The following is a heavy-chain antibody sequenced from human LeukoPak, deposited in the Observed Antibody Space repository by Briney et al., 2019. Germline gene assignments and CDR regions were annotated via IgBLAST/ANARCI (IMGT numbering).Heavy chain of an antibody. CDR3: ARRRRIGPNYYGSGSYSHYYMDV. J-gene: IGHJ6*03. CDR1: GYILTSYG. Sequence: ASVKVSCKASGYILTSYGFSWVRQAPGQGLEWMGWISVNNDTANYAQNFPDRLTMTTDTSTNTAYMELRSLRSDDTAMYYCARRRRIGPNYYGSGSYSHYYMDVWGKGTTVTVSS. D-gene: IGHD3-10*01. CDR2: ISVNNDTA. V-gene: IGHV1-18*01.